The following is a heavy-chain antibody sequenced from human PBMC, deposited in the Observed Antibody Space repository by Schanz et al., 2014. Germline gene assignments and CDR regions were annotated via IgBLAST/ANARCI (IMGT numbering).Heavy chain of an antibody. CDR3: ARTLRYYYDSSGYSGPDAFDI. D-gene: IGHD3-22*01. V-gene: IGHV7-4-1*02. CDR2: INTNTGNP. J-gene: IGHJ3*02. CDR1: GYTFTSYA. Sequence: QVQLVQSGSELKKPGASVKVSCKASGYTFTSYAMNWVRQAPGQGLEWMGWINTNTGNPTYAQGFTGRFVFSLDTSVSTAYLQISSLKAEDTAVYHCARTLRYYYDSSGYSGPDAFDIWGQGTMVTVSS.